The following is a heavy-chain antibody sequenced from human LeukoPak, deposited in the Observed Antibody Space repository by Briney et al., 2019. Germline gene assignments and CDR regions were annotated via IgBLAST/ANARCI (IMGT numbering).Heavy chain of an antibody. V-gene: IGHV1-46*01. CDR1: GYTFINNW. D-gene: IGHD2-8*02. J-gene: IGHJ5*02. CDR3: ARALGGVNWFDP. CDR2: INPTGTTT. Sequence: GASVKVSCKASGYTFINNWMHWVRQAPGQGLEWVGLINPTGTTTLYAQKFQGRVTLTRDMSTSTDYMELRSLRSDDTAVYYCARALGGVNWFDPWGQGTLVTVSS.